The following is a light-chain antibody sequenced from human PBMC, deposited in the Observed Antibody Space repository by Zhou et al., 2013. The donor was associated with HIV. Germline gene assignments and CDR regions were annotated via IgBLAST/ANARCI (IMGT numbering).Light chain of an antibody. CDR2: KAS. CDR1: QSISSW. Sequence: DIQMTQSPSTLSASVGDRVTITCRASQSISSWLAWYQQKPGKAPKLLIYKASSLESGVPSRFSGSGSGTEFTLTISSLQPDDFATYYCQQYNSYPXTFGQGTKLEIK. V-gene: IGKV1-5*03. CDR3: QQYNSYPXT. J-gene: IGKJ2*01.